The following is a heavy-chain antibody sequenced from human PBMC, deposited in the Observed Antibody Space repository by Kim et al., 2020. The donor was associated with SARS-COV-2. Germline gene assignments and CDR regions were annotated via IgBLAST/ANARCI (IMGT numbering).Heavy chain of an antibody. CDR3: ARVTTVMGVGYYYGMDV. D-gene: IGHD4-17*01. Sequence: VKGRFTISRDNDKNSLYLQMNSLRAEDTAVYYCARVTTVMGVGYYYGMDVWGQGTTVTVSS. V-gene: IGHV3-11*04. J-gene: IGHJ6*02.